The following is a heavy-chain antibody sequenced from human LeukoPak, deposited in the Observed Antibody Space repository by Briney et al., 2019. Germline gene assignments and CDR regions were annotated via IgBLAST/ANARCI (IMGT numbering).Heavy chain of an antibody. Sequence: GRSLRLSCAASGFTLSTYGMHWVRQAPGKGLEWVAVTSFDGSNQYYADSVKGRFTISRDNFKSTLFLQMNSLSPEDTAVYYCAKGIRDFSWLPSFDWWGQGILVTVSS. CDR1: GFTLSTYG. J-gene: IGHJ4*02. CDR2: TSFDGSNQ. CDR3: AKGIRDFSWLPSFDW. D-gene: IGHD3-9*01. V-gene: IGHV3-30*18.